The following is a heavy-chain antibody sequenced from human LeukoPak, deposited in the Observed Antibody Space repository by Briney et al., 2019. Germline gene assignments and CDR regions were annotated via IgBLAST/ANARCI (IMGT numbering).Heavy chain of an antibody. J-gene: IGHJ6*02. D-gene: IGHD2-2*01. V-gene: IGHV4-4*07. CDR2: IYTSGST. CDR3: ARGGVPAANYYYGMDV. Sequence: SETLSLTCTVSGGSISSYYWSWIRQPAGEGLEWIGRIYTSGSTNYNPSLKSRVTMSVDTSKNQFSLKLSSVTAADTAVYYCARGGVPAANYYYGMDVWGQGTTVTVSS. CDR1: GGSISSYY.